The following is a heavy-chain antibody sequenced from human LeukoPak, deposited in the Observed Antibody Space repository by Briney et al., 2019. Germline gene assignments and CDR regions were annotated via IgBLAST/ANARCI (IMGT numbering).Heavy chain of an antibody. Sequence: ASVKVSCKASGYTFTSYDINWVRQATGQGLEWMGWMNPNSGNTGYAQKFQGRVTMTRNTSISTAYMELSSLRSEDTAAYYCARHTIFGVVIEDAFDIWGQGTMVTVSS. CDR3: ARHTIFGVVIEDAFDI. CDR1: GYTFTSYD. D-gene: IGHD3-3*01. CDR2: MNPNSGNT. J-gene: IGHJ3*02. V-gene: IGHV1-8*01.